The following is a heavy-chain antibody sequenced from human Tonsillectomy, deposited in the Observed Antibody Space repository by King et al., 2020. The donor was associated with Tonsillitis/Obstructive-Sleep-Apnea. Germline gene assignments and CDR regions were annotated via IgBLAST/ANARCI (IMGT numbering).Heavy chain of an antibody. V-gene: IGHV4-59*08. J-gene: IGHJ6*02. CDR2: IYYSGST. CDR1: GGSISSYY. CDR3: VRHEGIYYYYYGMDV. Sequence: QLQESGPGLVKPSETLSLTCTVSGGSISSYYWSWIRQPPGKGLEWIGYIYYSGSTNYNPSLKSRVTISVDTSKHQFSLKLSSVTAADTAVYYCVRHEGIYYYYYGMDVWGQGTTVTVSS.